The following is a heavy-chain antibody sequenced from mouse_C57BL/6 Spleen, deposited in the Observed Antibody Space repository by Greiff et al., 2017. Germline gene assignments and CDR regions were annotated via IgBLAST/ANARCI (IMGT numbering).Heavy chain of an antibody. CDR2: ISGGGGNT. D-gene: IGHD2-2*01. V-gene: IGHV5-9*01. CDR1: GFTFSSYT. Sequence: EVKLMESGGGLVKPGGSLTLSCAASGFTFSSYTMSWVRQTPEKRLEWVATISGGGGNTYYPDSVKGRFTISRDNAKNTLYLQMSSLRSEDTALYYGARGGGYDGLAYWGQGTLVTVSA. J-gene: IGHJ3*01. CDR3: ARGGGYDGLAY.